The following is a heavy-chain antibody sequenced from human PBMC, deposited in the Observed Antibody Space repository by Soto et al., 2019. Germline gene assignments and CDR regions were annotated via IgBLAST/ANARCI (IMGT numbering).Heavy chain of an antibody. CDR3: ARDPGYYDILTGYYTRGNWFDP. J-gene: IGHJ5*02. Sequence: GASVKVSCKASGYTFTSYGISWVRQAPGQGLEWMGWISAYNGNTNYAQKLQGRVTMTTDTSTSAAYMELRSLRSDDTAVYYCARDPGYYDILTGYYTRGNWFDPWGQGTLVTVSS. CDR2: ISAYNGNT. D-gene: IGHD3-9*01. V-gene: IGHV1-18*04. CDR1: GYTFTSYG.